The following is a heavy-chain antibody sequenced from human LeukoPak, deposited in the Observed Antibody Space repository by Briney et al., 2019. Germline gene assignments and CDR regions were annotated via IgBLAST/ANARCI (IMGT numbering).Heavy chain of an antibody. CDR3: AKTQWKVGATDYFDY. CDR2: INDNGGQR. V-gene: IGHV3-23*01. Sequence: GGPLRLSCAASGFASKNYAMTWVRQAPGKGLQWVSNINDNGGQRHYADSVKGRFTISRDNSKNTLFLQMDSLRAEDTAVYYCAKTQWKVGATDYFDYWGHGILVTVSS. D-gene: IGHD1-26*01. CDR1: GFASKNYA. J-gene: IGHJ4*01.